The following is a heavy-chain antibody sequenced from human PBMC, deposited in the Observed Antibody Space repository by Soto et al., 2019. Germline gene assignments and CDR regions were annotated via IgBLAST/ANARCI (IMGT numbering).Heavy chain of an antibody. CDR3: AKDITPIVLYGYGES. D-gene: IGHD4-17*01. J-gene: IGHJ4*02. CDR1: GFTFDDYA. CDR2: IIWNSARI. V-gene: IGHV3-9*01. Sequence: EVQLVESGGGLVQPGRSLRLSCAASGFTFDDYAMHWVRQAPGKGLAWVSVIIWNSARIDYADSVRGRFTISRDNAKKSLYLQMNCLRAEHKAYYDCAKDITPIVLYGYGESWGQGTLVTVSS.